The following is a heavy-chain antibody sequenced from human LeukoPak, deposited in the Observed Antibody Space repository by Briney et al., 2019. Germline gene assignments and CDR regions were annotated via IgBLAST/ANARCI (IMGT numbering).Heavy chain of an antibody. D-gene: IGHD3-22*01. CDR1: GYTFTGYY. CDR3: ARAGIWDYSDSSGYHNGAFDI. Sequence: ASVKVSCKASGYTFTGYYMHWVRQAPGQGLEWMGWINPKSGGTNYAQKFQGRVTMTRDTSISTAYMELSRLRSDDTAVYYCARAGIWDYSDSSGYHNGAFDIWGQGTMVTVSS. J-gene: IGHJ3*02. CDR2: INPKSGGT. V-gene: IGHV1-2*02.